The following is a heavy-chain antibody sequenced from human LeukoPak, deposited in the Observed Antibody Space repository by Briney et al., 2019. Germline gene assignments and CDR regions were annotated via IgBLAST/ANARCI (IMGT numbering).Heavy chain of an antibody. CDR1: GFTFSSYA. CDR2: ISYDGSNK. CDR3: ARDQPFTVTTDAFDI. V-gene: IGHV3-30*04. J-gene: IGHJ3*02. D-gene: IGHD4-17*01. Sequence: PGRSLRLSCAASGFTFSSYAMHWVRQAPGKGLEWVAVISYDGSNKYYADSVKGRFTISRDNSKNTLYLQMNSLRAEDAAVYYCARDQPFTVTTDAFDIWGQGTMVTVSS.